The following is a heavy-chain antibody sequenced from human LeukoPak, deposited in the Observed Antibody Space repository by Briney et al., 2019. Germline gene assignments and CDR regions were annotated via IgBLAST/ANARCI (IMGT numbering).Heavy chain of an antibody. D-gene: IGHD3-22*01. V-gene: IGHV4-59*01. J-gene: IGHJ4*02. CDR1: GDSLSSYY. CDR3: TRGHNYYDSSGFYHKLTYYFDF. Sequence: SETLSLTCSVSGDSLSSYYWNWIRQPPGKGLEWIGYIYYSGGTNYNPSLQSRVTISLDTSKNQFSLKLSSVTAADTAVYYCTRGHNYYDSSGFYHKLTYYFDFWGQGTLVTVSS. CDR2: IYYSGGT.